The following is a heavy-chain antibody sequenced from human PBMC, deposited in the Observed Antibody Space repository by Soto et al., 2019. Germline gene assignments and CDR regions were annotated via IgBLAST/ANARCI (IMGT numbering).Heavy chain of an antibody. J-gene: IGHJ4*02. V-gene: IGHV3-64D*06. CDR2: ISSNGGST. CDR3: VKAMVRGVSDY. D-gene: IGHD3-10*01. Sequence: HPGGSLRLSCSASGFTFSSYAMHWVRQAPGKGLEYVSAISSNGGSTYYADSVKGRFTISRDNSKNTLYLQMSSLRAEDTAVYYCVKAMVRGVSDYWGQGTLVTVSS. CDR1: GFTFSSYA.